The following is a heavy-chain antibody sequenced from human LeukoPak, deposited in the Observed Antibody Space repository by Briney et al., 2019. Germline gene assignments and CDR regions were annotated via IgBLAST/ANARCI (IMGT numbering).Heavy chain of an antibody. J-gene: IGHJ4*02. CDR2: INHSGST. CDR3: ARVRGYSYGYIEY. V-gene: IGHV4-34*01. CDR1: GGSFSGYY. D-gene: IGHD5-18*01. Sequence: SETLSLTCAVYGGSFSGYYWSWIRQPPGKGLEWIGEINHSGSTNYNPSLKGRVTISVDTSKNQFSLKLSSVTAADTAVYYCARVRGYSYGYIEYWGQGTLVTVSS.